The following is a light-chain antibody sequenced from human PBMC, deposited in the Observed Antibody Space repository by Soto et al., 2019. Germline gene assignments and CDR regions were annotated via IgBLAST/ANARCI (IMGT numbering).Light chain of an antibody. CDR2: GAS. J-gene: IGKJ3*01. V-gene: IGKV3-15*01. CDR3: QHYNQWPPFT. Sequence: TQSPSTLSVSPGERATLSCRASQSVKSSLAWYQHKPGQVPRLLIYGASTRATGVPVRFSGSGSGTDFTLTISSLQAEDVAVYYCQHYNQWPPFTFGPGTKVDIK. CDR1: QSVKSS.